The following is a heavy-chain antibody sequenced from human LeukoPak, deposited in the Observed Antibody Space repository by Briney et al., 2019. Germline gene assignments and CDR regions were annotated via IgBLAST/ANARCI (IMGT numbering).Heavy chain of an antibody. CDR1: GYTFTSYY. CDR2: INPSGGST. V-gene: IGHV1-46*01. J-gene: IGHJ4*02. CDR3: ARVRPLSGGFYSGYDSPRGGYFDY. Sequence: ASVKVSCKASGYTFTSYYMHWVRQAPGQGLEWMGIINPSGGSTSYAQKFQGRVTMTRDMSTSTVYMELSSLRSEDTAVYYCARVRPLSGGFYSGYDSPRGGYFDYWGQGTLVTVSS. D-gene: IGHD5-12*01.